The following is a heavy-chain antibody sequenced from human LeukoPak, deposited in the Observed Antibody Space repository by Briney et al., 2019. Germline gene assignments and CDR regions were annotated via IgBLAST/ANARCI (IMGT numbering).Heavy chain of an antibody. J-gene: IGHJ6*03. V-gene: IGHV3-7*04. CDR3: ARVLATTYYYYMDV. CDR1: GFTFSSYW. Sequence: PGGSLRLSCVVSGFTFSSYWMSWVRQAPGKGLEWVANIKQDGSEKYYVDSVKGRFTISRDNAKKSLYLQMNSLRAEDTAMYYCARVLATTYYYYMDVWGKGTTVTVSS. CDR2: IKQDGSEK. D-gene: IGHD5-24*01.